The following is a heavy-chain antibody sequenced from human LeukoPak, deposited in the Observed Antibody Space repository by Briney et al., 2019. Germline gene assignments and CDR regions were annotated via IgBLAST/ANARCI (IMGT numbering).Heavy chain of an antibody. Sequence: SQTLSLTCAISGDSVSRNSATWNWIRQSPARGLEWLGRTYYRSKWYNDYAVSVKSRITINPDTSKNQFSLQLNSVTPEDTAVYYCARAVLWFGDLDYYYYMDVWGRGTTVTVSS. CDR1: GDSVSRNSAT. CDR3: ARAVLWFGDLDYYYYMDV. CDR2: TYYRSKWYN. D-gene: IGHD3-10*01. J-gene: IGHJ6*03. V-gene: IGHV6-1*01.